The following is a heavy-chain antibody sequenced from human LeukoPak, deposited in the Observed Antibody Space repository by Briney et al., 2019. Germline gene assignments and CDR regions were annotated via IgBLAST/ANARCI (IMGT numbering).Heavy chain of an antibody. CDR2: IYHTGST. D-gene: IGHD7-27*01. CDR1: GGSISSSSYY. CDR3: ASRKLGNDY. Sequence: LSETLSLTCTVSGGSISSSSYYWGWIRQPPGKGLEWIGYIYHTGSTSYSPSLKSRVTISADTSQNQFSLKLSSVTAADTAVYYCASRKLGNDYWGQGTLVTVSS. V-gene: IGHV4-61*05. J-gene: IGHJ4*02.